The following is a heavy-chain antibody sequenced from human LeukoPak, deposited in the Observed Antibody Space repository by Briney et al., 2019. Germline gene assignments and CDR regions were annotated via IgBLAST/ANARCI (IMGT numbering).Heavy chain of an antibody. V-gene: IGHV3-30-3*01. J-gene: IGHJ4*02. CDR2: ISYDGSNK. D-gene: IGHD3-22*01. CDR3: ARGLLIVVVITTPGY. CDR1: GFTFSSYA. Sequence: GGSLRLSCAASGFTFSSYAMHWVRQAPGKGLEWVAVISYDGSNKYYADSVKGRFTISRDNSKNTLYLQMNSLRAEDTAVYYCARGLLIVVVITTPGYWGQGTLVTVSS.